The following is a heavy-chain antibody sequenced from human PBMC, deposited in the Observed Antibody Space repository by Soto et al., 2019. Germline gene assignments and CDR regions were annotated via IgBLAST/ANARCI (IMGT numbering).Heavy chain of an antibody. CDR1: GFTFSGYT. J-gene: IGHJ4*02. D-gene: IGHD6-19*01. CDR3: ARGGDSSGYNDY. CDR2: ISSSSSTI. V-gene: IGHV3-48*01. Sequence: EVQLLESGGGMVQPGGSLRLSCAASGFTFSGYTMNWVRQAPGQGPEWISYISSSSSTIYYADSVKGRSTISRDNAKNSLHLQMNRLRAEDTAVYYCARGGDSSGYNDYWGQGTLVTVSS.